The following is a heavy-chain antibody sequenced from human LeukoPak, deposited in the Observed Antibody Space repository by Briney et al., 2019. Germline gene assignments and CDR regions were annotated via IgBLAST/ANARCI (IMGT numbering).Heavy chain of an antibody. V-gene: IGHV4-30-4*01. D-gene: IGHD3-10*01. CDR2: IYYSGST. J-gene: IGHJ5*02. Sequence: SETLSLTCTVSGGSISSGDYYWSWIRQPPGKGLEWIGYIYYSGSTYYNPSLKSRVTISVDTSKNQFSLKLSSVTAADTAVYYCAREAFTMVRGVITYNWFDPWGQGTLVTVSS. CDR3: AREAFTMVRGVITYNWFDP. CDR1: GGSISSGDYY.